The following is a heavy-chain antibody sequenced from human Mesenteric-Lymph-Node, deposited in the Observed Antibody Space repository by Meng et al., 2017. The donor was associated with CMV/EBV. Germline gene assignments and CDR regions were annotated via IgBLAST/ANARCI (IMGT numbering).Heavy chain of an antibody. CDR2: ISSSSSTI. CDR3: ARDGSGSYNPIGN. D-gene: IGHD3-10*01. CDR1: GFTFSSYS. J-gene: IGHJ4*02. Sequence: GESLKISCAASGFTFSSYSMNWVRQAPGKGLEWVSYISSSSSTIYYADSVKGRFTISRDNAKNTLYLQINILRAEDTAVYYCARDGSGSYNPIGNWGQGTLVTVSS. V-gene: IGHV3-48*04.